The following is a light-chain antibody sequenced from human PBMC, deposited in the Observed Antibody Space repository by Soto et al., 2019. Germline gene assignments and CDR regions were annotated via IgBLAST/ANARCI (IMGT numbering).Light chain of an antibody. Sequence: QPVLTQSPSASASLGASVKLTCTLSSGHGTYAIAWHQQQPDKGPRYLMKLNSDGSHSKGDGIPDRFSGSSSGAERHLTISSLQSEDEADYYCQTWGTAIHDVVFGGGTKLTVL. V-gene: IGLV4-69*01. CDR1: SGHGTYA. CDR2: LNSDGSH. J-gene: IGLJ2*01. CDR3: QTWGTAIHDVV.